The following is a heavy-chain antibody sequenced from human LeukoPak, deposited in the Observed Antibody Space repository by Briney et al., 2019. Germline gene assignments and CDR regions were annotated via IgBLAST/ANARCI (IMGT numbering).Heavy chain of an antibody. CDR3: ARIRGSVAAAGRGWFDP. Sequence: SSETLSLTCTVSGYSISSGYYWGWIRQPPGKGLEWIGSIYHSGSTYYNPSLKSRVTISVDTSKNQFSLKLSSVTAADTAVYYCARIRGSVAAAGRGWFDPWGQGTLVTVSS. J-gene: IGHJ5*02. D-gene: IGHD6-13*01. V-gene: IGHV4-38-2*02. CDR2: IYHSGST. CDR1: GYSISSGYY.